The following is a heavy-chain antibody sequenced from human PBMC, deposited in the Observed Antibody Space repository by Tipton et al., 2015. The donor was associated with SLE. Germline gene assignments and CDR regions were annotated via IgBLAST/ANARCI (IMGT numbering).Heavy chain of an antibody. CDR2: VYASGSPT. CDR1: GFTFSNFA. V-gene: IGHV3-NL1*01. Sequence: SLRLSCPTSGFTFSNFAMAWVRQAPGKGLEWVSVVYASGSPTYYEDSVKGRFTISRDNSKNTLYLQMNSLRAEDTAVYYCARDGPYAYWGQGTLVTVSS. CDR3: ARDGPYAY. J-gene: IGHJ4*02. D-gene: IGHD3-16*01.